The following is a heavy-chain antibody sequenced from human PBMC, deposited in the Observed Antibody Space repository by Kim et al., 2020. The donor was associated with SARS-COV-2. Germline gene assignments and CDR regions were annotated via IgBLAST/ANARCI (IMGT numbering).Heavy chain of an antibody. V-gene: IGHV4-59*01. Sequence: SLKSRVTISVDTSKNQFSLKLSSVTAADTAVYYCASLNCSGGSCYYGMDVWGQGTTVTVSS. J-gene: IGHJ6*02. CDR3: ASLNCSGGSCYYGMDV. D-gene: IGHD2-15*01.